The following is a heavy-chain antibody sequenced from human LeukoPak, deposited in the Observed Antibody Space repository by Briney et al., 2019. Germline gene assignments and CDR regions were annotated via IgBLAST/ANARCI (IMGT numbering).Heavy chain of an antibody. Sequence: GSLRLSCAASGFTFSSYWMSWIRQPPGKGLEWIGEINHSGSTNYNPSLKSRVTISVDTSKNQFSLKLSSVTAADTAVYYCASVGATVVTPSPHDYWGQGTLVTVSS. CDR1: GFTFSSYW. D-gene: IGHD4-23*01. J-gene: IGHJ4*02. CDR2: INHSGST. V-gene: IGHV4-34*01. CDR3: ASVGATVVTPSPHDY.